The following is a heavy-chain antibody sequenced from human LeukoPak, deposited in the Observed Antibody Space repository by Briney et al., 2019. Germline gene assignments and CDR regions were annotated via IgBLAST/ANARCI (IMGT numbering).Heavy chain of an antibody. D-gene: IGHD2-8*01. CDR2: INAGNGNT. Sequence: EASVKVSCKASGYTFTSYAMHWVRQAPGQRLEWMGWINAGNGNTKYSQKFQGRVTITRDTSASTAYMELSSLRSDDTAIYYCARDFTPPHCTTPNCPRGGWFDPWGQGTLVTVSS. CDR1: GYTFTSYA. CDR3: ARDFTPPHCTTPNCPRGGWFDP. V-gene: IGHV1-3*01. J-gene: IGHJ5*02.